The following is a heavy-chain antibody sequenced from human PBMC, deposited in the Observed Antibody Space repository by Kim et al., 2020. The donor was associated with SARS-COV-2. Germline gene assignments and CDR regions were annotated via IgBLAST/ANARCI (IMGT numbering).Heavy chain of an antibody. Sequence: ASVKVSCKASGYTFTGYYMHWVRQAPGQGLEWMGWINPNSGGTNYAQKFQGRVTMTRDTSISTAYMELSRLRSDDTAVYYCARDVTDILTGYSANWFDPWGQGTLVTVSS. CDR1: GYTFTGYY. V-gene: IGHV1-2*02. J-gene: IGHJ5*02. D-gene: IGHD3-9*01. CDR2: INPNSGGT. CDR3: ARDVTDILTGYSANWFDP.